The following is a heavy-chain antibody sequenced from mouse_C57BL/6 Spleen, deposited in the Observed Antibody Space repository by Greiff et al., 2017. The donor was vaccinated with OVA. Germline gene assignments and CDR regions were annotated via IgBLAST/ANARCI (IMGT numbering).Heavy chain of an antibody. Sequence: VKVVESGPELVKPGASVRISCKASGYEFSSSWMNWLKQRPGRGLWWFGRIYPGVGDTNYNGKFTGKATLTADKASSTAYMQLSSLTSEDSAVYFCARGVVTTSPYWYFDVWGTGTTVTVSS. CDR2: IYPGVGDT. D-gene: IGHD2-2*01. CDR1: GYEFSSSW. CDR3: ARGVVTTSPYWYFDV. V-gene: IGHV1-82*01. J-gene: IGHJ1*03.